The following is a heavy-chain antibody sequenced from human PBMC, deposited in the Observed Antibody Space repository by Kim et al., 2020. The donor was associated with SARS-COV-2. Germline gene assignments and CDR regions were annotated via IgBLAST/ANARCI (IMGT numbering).Heavy chain of an antibody. CDR2: IYSGGST. CDR1: GFSVSSNY. CDR3: ARQASYYGMDV. D-gene: IGHD3-16*01. Sequence: GGSLRLSCAASGFSVSSNYMSWVRQAPGKGLEWVSVIYSGGSTYYADSAKCRFTIYRHNSKNTLYLQINSLNTEDTAVYYFARQASYYGMDVWGQGTTVTVSS. V-gene: IGHV3-53*04. J-gene: IGHJ6*02.